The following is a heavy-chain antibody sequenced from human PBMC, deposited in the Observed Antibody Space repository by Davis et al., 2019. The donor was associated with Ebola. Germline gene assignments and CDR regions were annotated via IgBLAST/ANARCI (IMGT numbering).Heavy chain of an antibody. V-gene: IGHV5-51*01. CDR1: GNSFSSHW. D-gene: IGHD1-20*01. CDR2: IFTGDSDT. J-gene: IGHJ3*02. CDR3: ATLRRTITGKDDGFDI. Sequence: GESLKISCQDSGNSFSSHWIGWVRQVPGKGLEWMGIIFTGDSDTRYRPSFRGQVTISAGKSFNTAFLQWSSLKASDTARYYCATLRRTITGKDDGFDIWGQGTMVTVSS.